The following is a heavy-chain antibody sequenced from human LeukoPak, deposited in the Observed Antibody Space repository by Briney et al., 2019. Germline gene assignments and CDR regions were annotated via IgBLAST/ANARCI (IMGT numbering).Heavy chain of an antibody. J-gene: IGHJ4*02. CDR3: ATTFRGAIITRLDY. D-gene: IGHD3-10*01. Sequence: GGSLRLSCAASGFSFSGYAMHWVRRTPGKGLEWVAVISHDEKNKFYAESVKGRFTISRDNSKNTLFLVMNSLRPEDTAFYYCATTFRGAIITRLDYWGQGTLVTVSS. CDR1: GFSFSGYA. CDR2: ISHDEKNK. V-gene: IGHV3-30*04.